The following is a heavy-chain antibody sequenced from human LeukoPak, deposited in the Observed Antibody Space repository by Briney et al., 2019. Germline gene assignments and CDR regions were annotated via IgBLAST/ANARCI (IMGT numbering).Heavy chain of an antibody. Sequence: ASVKVSCKASGYTFSGFYIHWVRQAPGQGFEWMGWINPNSGDTNSAQKFQGRVTMTRDTSISTAYMELSRLRSDDTAVYYCAREGMFGELLFDYWGQGTLVTVSS. CDR1: GYTFSGFY. D-gene: IGHD3-10*02. CDR3: AREGMFGELLFDY. J-gene: IGHJ4*02. V-gene: IGHV1-2*02. CDR2: INPNSGDT.